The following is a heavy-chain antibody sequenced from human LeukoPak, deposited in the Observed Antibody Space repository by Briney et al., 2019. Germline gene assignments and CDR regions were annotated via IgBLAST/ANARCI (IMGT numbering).Heavy chain of an antibody. V-gene: IGHV1-2*02. J-gene: IGHJ3*02. CDR3: ARPKYSSSWDAFDI. CDR1: GYTFTGYY. D-gene: IGHD6-13*01. Sequence: ASVKVSCKASGYTFTGYYIHWERQAPGQGLEWMGWINPNSGDTKYAQKFQGRVTMTRDTSISTAYMELSRLRSDDTAVYYCARPKYSSSWDAFDIWGPGTMVTVSS. CDR2: INPNSGDT.